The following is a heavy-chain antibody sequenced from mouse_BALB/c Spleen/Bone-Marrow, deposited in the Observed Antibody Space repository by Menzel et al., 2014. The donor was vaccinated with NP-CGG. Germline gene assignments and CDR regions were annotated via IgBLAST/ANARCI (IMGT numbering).Heavy chain of an antibody. CDR1: GYSFTSNW. V-gene: IGHV1-5*01. J-gene: IGHJ3*01. D-gene: IGHD1-1*01. Sequence: EVQLVESGTVLARPGASVKMSCKASGYSFTSNWMHWVKQRPGQGLEWIGAIYPGNSDSSYNQKFEGKAKLAAVTSASTAYMELISLTHEDSAVYYCTRRGSSAFPYWGQGTLVTVSA. CDR2: IYPGNSDS. CDR3: TRRGSSAFPY.